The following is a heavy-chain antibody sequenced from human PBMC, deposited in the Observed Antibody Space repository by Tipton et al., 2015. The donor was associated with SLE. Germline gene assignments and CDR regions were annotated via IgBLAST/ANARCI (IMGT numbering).Heavy chain of an antibody. Sequence: TLSLTCAVYGGSFGDDYWSWIRQPPGKGLEWIGEIFHTGRNINNPSLESRLTISVDKFNNQFSMRLTSVTAADTAVYYCARVVYSFSDAFDIWGQGTLVTVSS. CDR3: ARVVYSFSDAFDI. CDR2: IFHTGRN. CDR1: GGSFGDDY. J-gene: IGHJ3*02. D-gene: IGHD6-13*01. V-gene: IGHV4-34*12.